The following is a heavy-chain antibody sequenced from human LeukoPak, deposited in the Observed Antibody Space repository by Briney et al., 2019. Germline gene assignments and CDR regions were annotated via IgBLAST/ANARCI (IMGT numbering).Heavy chain of an antibody. Sequence: PGGSLRLSCAASRFTFSSYGMHWVRQAPGKGLEWVAYIQYDGSNEQYADSVKGRFSISRDSSKNILYLQMNSLRAEDTAVYYCARGLVNRGPGTYNSRDYWGQGTLIIVSS. CDR1: RFTFSSYG. J-gene: IGHJ4*02. CDR2: IQYDGSNE. CDR3: ARGLVNRGPGTYNSRDY. V-gene: IGHV3-30*02. D-gene: IGHD1-26*01.